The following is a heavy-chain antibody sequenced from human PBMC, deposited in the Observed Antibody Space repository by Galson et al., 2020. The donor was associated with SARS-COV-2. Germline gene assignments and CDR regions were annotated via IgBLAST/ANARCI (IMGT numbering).Heavy chain of an antibody. D-gene: IGHD3-22*01. CDR1: GFTFSSYG. CDR2: IWYDGSNK. J-gene: IGHJ6*02. Sequence: GESLKISCAASGFTFSSYGMHWVRQAPGKGLEWVAVIWYDGSNKYYADSVKGRFTISRDNSKNTLYLQMNSLRAEDTAVYYCARDSYYYDSSGFYSPPYYYYGMDVWGQGPTVTVPS. CDR3: ARDSYYYDSSGFYSPPYYYYGMDV. V-gene: IGHV3-33*01.